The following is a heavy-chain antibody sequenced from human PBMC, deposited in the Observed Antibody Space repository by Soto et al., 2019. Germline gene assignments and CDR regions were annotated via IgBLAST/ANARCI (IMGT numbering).Heavy chain of an antibody. J-gene: IGHJ4*02. CDR3: ALVAATPYYFDY. V-gene: IGHV4-34*01. CDR2: INHSGST. CDR1: GGSFSGYY. Sequence: SETLSLTCAVYGGSFSGYYWSWIRQPPGKGLEWIGEINHSGSTNYNPSLKSRVTISVDTSKNQFSLKLSSVTAADTAVYYCALVAATPYYFDYWGQGTLVTVSS. D-gene: IGHD2-15*01.